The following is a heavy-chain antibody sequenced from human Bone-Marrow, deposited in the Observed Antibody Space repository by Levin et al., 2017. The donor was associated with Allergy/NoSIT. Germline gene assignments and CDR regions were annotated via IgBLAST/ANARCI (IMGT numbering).Heavy chain of an antibody. CDR3: AKVLRSFWGGSDTFDI. V-gene: IGHV3-30*18. CDR1: GFTFSSYA. J-gene: IGHJ3*02. CDR2: ISYDGSNK. D-gene: IGHD3-3*01. Sequence: GGSLRLSCAASGFTFSSYAMHWVRQAPGKGLEWVAFISYDGSNKYYADSVKGRFTISRDNSKNTLYLQMNSLRAEDTAVYYCAKVLRSFWGGSDTFDIGGQGTMVTVSS.